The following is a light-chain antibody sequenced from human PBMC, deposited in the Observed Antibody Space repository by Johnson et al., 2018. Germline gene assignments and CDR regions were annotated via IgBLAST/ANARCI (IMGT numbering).Light chain of an antibody. CDR3: GTWDISLSAGNG. CDR2: ENN. J-gene: IGLJ1*01. Sequence: QSVLTQPPSVSAAPGQTVTISCSGSSSNLGNNYVSWYQQLPGTAPKLLIYENNKRPSGIPDRFSGSKSGTSATLGITGLQTGDEADYYCGTWDISLSAGNGVGTGPKVTVL. V-gene: IGLV1-51*02. CDR1: SSNLGNNY.